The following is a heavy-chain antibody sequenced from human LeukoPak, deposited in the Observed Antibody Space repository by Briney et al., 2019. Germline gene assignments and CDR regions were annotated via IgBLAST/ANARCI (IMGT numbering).Heavy chain of an antibody. V-gene: IGHV3-66*04. Sequence: GGSLRLSCAASGFTVSSNYMSWVRQAPGKGLEWVSVIYSGGSTYYADSVKGRFTISRDNSKNTLYLQMNSLRAEDTAVYYCARLDYGDYVRNWFDPWGQGTLVTVSS. CDR2: IYSGGST. CDR1: GFTVSSNY. CDR3: ARLDYGDYVRNWFDP. J-gene: IGHJ5*02. D-gene: IGHD4-17*01.